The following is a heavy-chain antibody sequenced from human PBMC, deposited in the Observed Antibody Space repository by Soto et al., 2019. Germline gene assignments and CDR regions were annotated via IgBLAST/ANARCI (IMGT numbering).Heavy chain of an antibody. V-gene: IGHV3-30*18. J-gene: IGHJ4*02. D-gene: IGHD1-1*01. CDR1: GFTCRNYF. CDR3: AKDWYNYGEFDY. Sequence: SLTISCAASGFTCRNYFMHLVRPAPGKGLEWVAVISYDGGKKYYADSVKGRFTISRDNSKNTLYLQMNSLKVEDTAVYYCAKDWYNYGEFDYWGQGSLVTFS. CDR2: ISYDGGKK.